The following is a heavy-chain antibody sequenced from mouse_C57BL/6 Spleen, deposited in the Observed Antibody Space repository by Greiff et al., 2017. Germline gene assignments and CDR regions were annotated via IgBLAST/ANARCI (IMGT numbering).Heavy chain of an antibody. CDR2: IYPRDGST. J-gene: IGHJ4*01. Sequence: QVQLQQSGPELVKPGASVKLSCKASGYTFTSYDINWVKQRPGQGLEWIGWIYPRDGSTKYNEKFKGKATLTVDTSSSTAYMELHSLTSEDSAVYCCARYDRTAQAPHYYAMDYWGQGTSVTVSS. CDR1: GYTFTSYD. D-gene: IGHD3-2*02. CDR3: ARYDRTAQAPHYYAMDY. V-gene: IGHV1-85*01.